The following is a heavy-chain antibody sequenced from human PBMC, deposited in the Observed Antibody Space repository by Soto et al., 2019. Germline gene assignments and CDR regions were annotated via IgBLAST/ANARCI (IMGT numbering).Heavy chain of an antibody. CDR1: GFTFSSYG. CDR2: ISYDGSNK. CDR3: AKDEGRHIVVVTAPQPFDY. Sequence: GGSLRLSCAASGFTFSSYGMHWVRQAPGKGLEWVAVISYDGSNKYYADSVKGRFTISRDNSKNTLYLQMNSLRAEDTAVYYCAKDEGRHIVVVTAPQPFDYWGQGTPVTVSS. D-gene: IGHD2-21*02. V-gene: IGHV3-30*18. J-gene: IGHJ4*02.